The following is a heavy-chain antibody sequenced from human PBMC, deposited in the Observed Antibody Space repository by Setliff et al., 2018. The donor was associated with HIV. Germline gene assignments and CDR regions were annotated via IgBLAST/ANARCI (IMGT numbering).Heavy chain of an antibody. D-gene: IGHD4-17*01. V-gene: IGHV4-38-2*02. CDR2: IYHSGST. Sequence: SETLSLTCAVSGYSISSGYYWGWIRQPPGRGLEWIGSIYHSGSTYYNPSLKSRVTISIDTSNNQISLRLSSVTAADTAMYYCVRDDYGYNGKGFDYWGPGTLVTVSS. CDR1: GYSISSGYY. CDR3: VRDDYGYNGKGFDY. J-gene: IGHJ4*02.